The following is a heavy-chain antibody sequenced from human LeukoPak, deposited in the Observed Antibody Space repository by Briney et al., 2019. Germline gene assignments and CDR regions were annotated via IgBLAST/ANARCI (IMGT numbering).Heavy chain of an antibody. CDR1: GGTFSSYA. CDR2: IIPIFGTA. CDR3: ARQNFFDSSGYYIDY. D-gene: IGHD3-22*01. J-gene: IGHJ4*02. Sequence: SVKVSCKASGGTFSSYAISWVRQAPGQGLEWMGRIIPIFGTANYAQKFQGRVTITTDESTSTAYMELSSLRSEDKAMYYCARQNFFDSSGYYIDYWGQGTLVTVSS. V-gene: IGHV1-69*05.